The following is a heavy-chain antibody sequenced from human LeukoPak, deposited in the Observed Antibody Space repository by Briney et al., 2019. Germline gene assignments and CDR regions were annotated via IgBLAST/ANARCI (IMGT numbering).Heavy chain of an antibody. CDR2: ISYDGSYK. D-gene: IGHD2-2*01. Sequence: GGSLRLSCAASGFTFTTYTIHWVCQAPGKGLECVSVISYDGSYKYYADSVKGRFSIYRDNSKKTLYLQMSSLRADDTAVYYCARVKCSSTSCYGGEPLYYSHYGMDVWGQGTTVTVSS. V-gene: IGHV3-30*03. CDR1: GFTFTTYT. CDR3: ARVKCSSTSCYGGEPLYYSHYGMDV. J-gene: IGHJ6*02.